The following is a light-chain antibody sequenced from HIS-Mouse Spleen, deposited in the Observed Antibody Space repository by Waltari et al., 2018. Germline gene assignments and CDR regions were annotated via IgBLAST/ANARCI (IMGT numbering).Light chain of an antibody. Sequence: YELTQPPSVSVSPGQTARTPRPGHAFPKQYAYWYQQKPGQAPVLVIYKDSERPSGIPERFSGSSSGTTVTLTISGVQAEDEADYYCQSADSSGTYVVFGGGTKLTVL. J-gene: IGLJ2*01. V-gene: IGLV3-25*03. CDR3: QSADSSGTYVV. CDR2: KDS. CDR1: AFPKQY.